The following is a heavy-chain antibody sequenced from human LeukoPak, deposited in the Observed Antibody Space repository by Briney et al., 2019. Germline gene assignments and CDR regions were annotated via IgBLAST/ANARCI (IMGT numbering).Heavy chain of an antibody. CDR3: ARQVYCSSTSCYTKYYYYYMDV. V-gene: IGHV3-20*04. D-gene: IGHD2-2*02. Sequence: GGSLRLSCAASGFTFDDYGMSWVRQAPGKGLEWVSGINWNGGSTGYADSVKGRFTISRDNAKNSLYLQINSLRTEDTALYYCARQVYCSSTSCYTKYYYYYMDVWGKGTTVTVSS. CDR2: INWNGGST. CDR1: GFTFDDYG. J-gene: IGHJ6*03.